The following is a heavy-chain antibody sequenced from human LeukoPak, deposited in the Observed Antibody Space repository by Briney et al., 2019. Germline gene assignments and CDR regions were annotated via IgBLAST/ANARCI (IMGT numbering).Heavy chain of an antibody. V-gene: IGHV3-33*01. D-gene: IGHD6-13*01. CDR2: IWYDGTNR. CDR3: VRMDSRTWSRPAAFDI. Sequence: PGGSLRLSCAASGFTFSNYGMHWVRQAPGKGLEWVAVIWYDGTNRYYVDSVKGRFAISRDNSKNTLYLQMNSLRPEDTALYYCVRMDSRTWSRPAAFDIWGRGTMVTVSS. CDR1: GFTFSNYG. J-gene: IGHJ3*02.